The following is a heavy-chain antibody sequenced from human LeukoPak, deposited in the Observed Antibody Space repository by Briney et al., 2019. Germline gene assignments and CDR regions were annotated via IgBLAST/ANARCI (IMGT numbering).Heavy chain of an antibody. CDR2: INTNTGNP. CDR3: AREEVRDYVPEVAFDI. Sequence: ASVKVSCKASGYTFTSYDINWVRQAPGQGLEWMGWINTNTGNPTYAQGFTGRFVFSLDTSVSTAYLQISSLKAEDTAVYYCAREEVRDYVPEVAFDIWGQGTMVTVSS. J-gene: IGHJ3*02. D-gene: IGHD4-17*01. V-gene: IGHV7-4-1*02. CDR1: GYTFTSYD.